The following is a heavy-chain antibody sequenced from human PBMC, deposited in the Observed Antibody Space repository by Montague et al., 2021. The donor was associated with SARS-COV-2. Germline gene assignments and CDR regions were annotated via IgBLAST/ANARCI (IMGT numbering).Heavy chain of an antibody. CDR2: TFYRSEWNY. J-gene: IGHJ6*02. V-gene: IGHV6-1*01. CDR3: ARVRRLGRGMDV. D-gene: IGHD3-16*01. CDR1: GDSVSRNEIA. Sequence: CAISGDSVSRNEIAWNWFRQAPSRGLEWLGRTFYRSEWNYHYADSVKSRITTDPDTSKNQVSLQLRSVTPEDTAVYFCARVRRLGRGMDVWGQGTTVTVSS.